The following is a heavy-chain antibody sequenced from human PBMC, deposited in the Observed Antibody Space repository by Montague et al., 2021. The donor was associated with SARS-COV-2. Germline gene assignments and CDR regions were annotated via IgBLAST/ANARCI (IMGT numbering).Heavy chain of an antibody. CDR2: INWHDDK. D-gene: IGHD4-17*01. CDR3: AHSRTAVHTPYFDL. Sequence: PALVKPTQTLTLTCTFSGFSLSTSGVGVGWIRQPPGKALEWLALINWHDDKRYSPSLKARLTITKDTSKNQVVLTMTNMDPVDTATYYCAHSRTAVHTPYFDLWGRGTLVTVSS. V-gene: IGHV2-5*01. CDR1: GFSLSTSGVG. J-gene: IGHJ2*01.